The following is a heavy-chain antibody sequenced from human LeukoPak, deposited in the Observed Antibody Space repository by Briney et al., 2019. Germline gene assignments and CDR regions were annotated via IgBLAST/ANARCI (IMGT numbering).Heavy chain of an antibody. Sequence: SETLSLTCTVSDGSISSSSYYWGWIRQPPGKGLEWIGSIYYSGSTYYNPSLKSRVTISVDTSKNQFSLKLSSVTAADTAVYYCTTLWFGDLIPWGQGTLVTVSS. D-gene: IGHD3-10*01. J-gene: IGHJ4*02. CDR2: IYYSGST. CDR3: TTLWFGDLIP. CDR1: DGSISSSSYY. V-gene: IGHV4-39*07.